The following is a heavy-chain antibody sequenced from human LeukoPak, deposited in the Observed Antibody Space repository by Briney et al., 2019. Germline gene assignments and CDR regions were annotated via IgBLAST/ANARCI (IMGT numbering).Heavy chain of an antibody. CDR2: INHSGST. CDR1: GGSFSGYY. J-gene: IGHJ4*02. D-gene: IGHD3-10*01. CDR3: AGYYYGSENYHNHPNFDY. Sequence: SETLSLTCAVFGGSFSGYYWTWTRQPPGKGLEWIGEINHSGSTTYNPSLKSRVTISVDTSKNQCSLKLSSVTAADTAVYYCAGYYYGSENYHNHPNFDYWGQGTLVTVSS. V-gene: IGHV4-34*01.